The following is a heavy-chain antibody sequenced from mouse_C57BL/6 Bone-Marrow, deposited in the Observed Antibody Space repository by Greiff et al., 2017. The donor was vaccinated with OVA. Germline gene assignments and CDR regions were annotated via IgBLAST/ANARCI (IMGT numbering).Heavy chain of an antibody. CDR1: GYSFTDYN. CDR2: INPNYGTT. Sequence: VQLQQSGPELVKPGASVKISCKASGYSFTDYNMNWVKQSNGKSLEWFGVINPNYGTTSYNQKFKGKATLTVDQSSSTAYMQLNSLTSEDSAVYYGAVYYCSSNRYFDVWGTGTTVTVSS. V-gene: IGHV1-39*01. D-gene: IGHD1-1*01. CDR3: AVYYCSSNRYFDV. J-gene: IGHJ1*03.